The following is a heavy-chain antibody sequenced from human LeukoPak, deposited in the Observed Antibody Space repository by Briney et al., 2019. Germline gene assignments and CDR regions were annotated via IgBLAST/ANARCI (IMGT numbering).Heavy chain of an antibody. J-gene: IGHJ5*02. V-gene: IGHV3-74*01. CDR3: ARWQQLVVNWFDP. Sequence: PGGSLRLSCAASGFTFSSYWMSWVRQAPGKGLVWVSRINSDGSSTSYADSVKGRFTISRDNAKNTLYLQMNSLRAEDTAVYYCARWQQLVVNWFDPWGQGTLVTVSS. D-gene: IGHD6-13*01. CDR2: INSDGSST. CDR1: GFTFSSYW.